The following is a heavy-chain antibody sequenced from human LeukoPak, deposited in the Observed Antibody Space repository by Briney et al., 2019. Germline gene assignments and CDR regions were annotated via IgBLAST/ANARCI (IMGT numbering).Heavy chain of an antibody. CDR2: ISWNSGSI. Sequence: GGSLRLSCAASGFTFDDYAMHWVRQAPGKGLEWVSGISWNSGSIGYADSVKGRFTISRDNSNNTLYLQMSSLRAEDTAMYYCAKQTSRGFFDYWGQGALVTVSS. D-gene: IGHD3-10*01. J-gene: IGHJ4*02. CDR3: AKQTSRGFFDY. CDR1: GFTFDDYA. V-gene: IGHV3-9*01.